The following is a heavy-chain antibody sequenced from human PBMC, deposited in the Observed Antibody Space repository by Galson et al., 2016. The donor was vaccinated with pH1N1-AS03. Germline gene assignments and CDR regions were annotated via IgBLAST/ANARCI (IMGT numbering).Heavy chain of an antibody. CDR3: ARQVRDGYNDYFAY. V-gene: IGHV5-51*01. CDR2: IYPGDSDT. D-gene: IGHD5-24*01. CDR1: GYIFTSYW. Sequence: QSGAEVKKPGESLKISCKTSGYIFTSYWVAWVRHMPGKGLEWMGIIYPGDSDTRYSPSFQGQVTISADRSINTAYLQWSSLMASDTALYYCARQVRDGYNDYFAYWCQGILVTVSS. J-gene: IGHJ4*02.